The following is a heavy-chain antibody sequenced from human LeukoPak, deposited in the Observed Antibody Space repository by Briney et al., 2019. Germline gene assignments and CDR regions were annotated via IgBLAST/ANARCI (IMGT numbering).Heavy chain of an antibody. Sequence: PSETLSLTCAVYGGSFSGYYWSWIRQPPGKGLEWIGEINHSGSTNYNPSLKSRVTISVDTSKNQFSLKLSSVTAADTAVYYCARDYTTWAAAGDIDYWGQGTLVTVSS. CDR3: ARDYTTWAAAGDIDY. D-gene: IGHD6-13*01. V-gene: IGHV4-34*01. CDR1: GGSFSGYY. CDR2: INHSGST. J-gene: IGHJ4*02.